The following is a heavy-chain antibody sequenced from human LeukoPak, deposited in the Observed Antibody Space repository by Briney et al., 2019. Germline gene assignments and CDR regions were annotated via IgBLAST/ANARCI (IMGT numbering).Heavy chain of an antibody. CDR3: AKDKSVVVVAAEYFQH. V-gene: IGHV3-30*18. Sequence: GGSLRLFCAASGFTFSSYGMHWVRQAPGKGLEWVAVISYDGSNKYYADSVKGRFTISRDNSKNTLYLQMNSLRAEDTAVYYCAKDKSVVVVAAEYFQHWGQGTLVTVSS. CDR1: GFTFSSYG. CDR2: ISYDGSNK. J-gene: IGHJ1*01. D-gene: IGHD2-15*01.